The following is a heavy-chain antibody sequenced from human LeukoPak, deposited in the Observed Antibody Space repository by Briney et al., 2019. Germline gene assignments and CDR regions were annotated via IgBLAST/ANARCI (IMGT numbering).Heavy chain of an antibody. CDR2: ISGSGGST. V-gene: IGHV3-23*01. J-gene: IGHJ6*02. D-gene: IGHD3-22*01. CDR1: GFTFSSYA. CDR3: ARDGYYYDSSGYSPPYYYYGMDV. Sequence: GGSLRLSCAASGFTFSSYAMSWVRQAPGKGLEWVSGISGSGGSTYYADSVKGRFTISRDNSKNTLYLQMNSLRAEDTAVYYCARDGYYYDSSGYSPPYYYYGMDVWGQGTTVTVSS.